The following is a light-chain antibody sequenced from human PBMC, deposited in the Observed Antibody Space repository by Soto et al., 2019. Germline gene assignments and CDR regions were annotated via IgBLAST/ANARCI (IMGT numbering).Light chain of an antibody. J-gene: IGKJ1*01. CDR3: LQYNSYPWT. CDR2: KAS. Sequence: IQMTQSPSTLSASVGDSVTITCRASQTISIWLAWYQQKPGKAPKLLIYKASDLGSGVPSTFSGSASGTEFTLTISSLQPDDFATYYCLQYNSYPWTFGQGTKVDIK. V-gene: IGKV1-5*03. CDR1: QTISIW.